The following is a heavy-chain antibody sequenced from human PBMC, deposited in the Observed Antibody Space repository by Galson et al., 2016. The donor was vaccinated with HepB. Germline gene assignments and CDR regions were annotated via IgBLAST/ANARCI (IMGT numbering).Heavy chain of an antibody. Sequence: SLRLSCAASGFTFSTYAMHWVRLAPGKGLEWVAIIAYDGSIRDYADSVKGRFTISRDNSKNTLYLQMDSLRPEDTSMYYCARLGVTLLTPGPNFDSWGRGTLVAVS. CDR3: ARLGVTLLTPGPNFDS. D-gene: IGHD4-17*01. CDR2: IAYDGSIR. J-gene: IGHJ4*02. V-gene: IGHV3-30*03. CDR1: GFTFSTYA.